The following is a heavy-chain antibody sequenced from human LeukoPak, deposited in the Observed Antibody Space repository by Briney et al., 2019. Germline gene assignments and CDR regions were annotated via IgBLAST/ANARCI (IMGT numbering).Heavy chain of an antibody. CDR2: IIPIFGTA. D-gene: IGHD2-2*01. CDR1: GGTFSSYA. Sequence: ASVKVPCKASGGTFSSYAISWVRQAPGQGLEWMGGIIPIFGTANYAQKFQGRVTITADESTSTAYMELSSLRSEDTAVCYCARSMEDIVVVPAAHNWFDPWGQGTLVTVSS. CDR3: ARSMEDIVVVPAAHNWFDP. V-gene: IGHV1-69*01. J-gene: IGHJ5*02.